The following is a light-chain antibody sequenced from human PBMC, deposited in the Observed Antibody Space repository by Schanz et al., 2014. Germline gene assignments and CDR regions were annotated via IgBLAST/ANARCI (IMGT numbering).Light chain of an antibody. CDR3: SSYGGSNFVV. CDR2: TNN. CDR1: SSNIGGNT. V-gene: IGLV1-44*01. Sequence: QSVLTQPPSASGTPGQRVTISCSGSSSNIGGNTVNWYQQLPGTAPRLLIYTNNQRPSGVPDRFSGSKSGTSASLAISGLQSEDEADYYCSSYGGSNFVVFGGGTKLTVL. J-gene: IGLJ2*01.